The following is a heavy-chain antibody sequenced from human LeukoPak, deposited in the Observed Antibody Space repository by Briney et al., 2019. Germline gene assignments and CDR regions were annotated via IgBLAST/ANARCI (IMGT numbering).Heavy chain of an antibody. CDR2: IIPIFGTA. Sequence: SVNVSCKASGGTFSSYAISWVRQAPGQGLEWMGRIIPIFGTANYAQKFQGRVTITTDESTSTAYMELSSLRSEDTAVYYCASSRIVGASNFDYWGQGTLVTVSS. J-gene: IGHJ4*02. CDR1: GGTFSSYA. D-gene: IGHD1-26*01. V-gene: IGHV1-69*05. CDR3: ASSRIVGASNFDY.